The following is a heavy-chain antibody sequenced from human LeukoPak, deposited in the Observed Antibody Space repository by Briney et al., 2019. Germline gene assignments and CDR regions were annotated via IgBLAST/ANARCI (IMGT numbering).Heavy chain of an antibody. J-gene: IGHJ5*02. Sequence: SETLSLTCTVSGGSIGSYYWSWLRQPPGKGLEWIGYIYYSGSTNYNPSLKSRVTISVDTSKNQFSLKLSSVTAADTAVYYCARTHYSSGWYSGLRNWFDPWGQGTLVTVSS. CDR1: GGSIGSYY. CDR3: ARTHYSSGWYSGLRNWFDP. D-gene: IGHD6-19*01. V-gene: IGHV4-59*01. CDR2: IYYSGST.